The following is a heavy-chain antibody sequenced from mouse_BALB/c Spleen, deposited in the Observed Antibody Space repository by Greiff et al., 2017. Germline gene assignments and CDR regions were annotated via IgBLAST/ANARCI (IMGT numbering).Heavy chain of an antibody. CDR3: ARGPREGYFDY. CDR1: GYAFTNYL. Sequence: QVQLKESGAELVRPGTSVKVSCKASGYAFTNYLIEWVKQRPGQGLEWIGVINPGSGGTNYNEKFKGKATLTVDKSSSTAYMQLSSLTSDDSAVYFCARGPREGYFDYWGQGTTLTVSS. CDR2: INPGSGGT. J-gene: IGHJ2*01. V-gene: IGHV1-54*03. D-gene: IGHD6-1*01.